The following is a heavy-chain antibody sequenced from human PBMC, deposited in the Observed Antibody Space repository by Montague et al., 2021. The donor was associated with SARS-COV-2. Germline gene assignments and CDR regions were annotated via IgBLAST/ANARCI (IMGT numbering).Heavy chain of an antibody. CDR3: VHYASGSYYFHY. J-gene: IGHJ4*02. CDR2: XXWGDEK. D-gene: IGHD3-10*01. Sequence: PALVKPTQTLTLTCNFSGFSITTSTMGVGWIRQPPGKALEWLALXXWGDEKRFSPSLKSRLTITKDTFKDQVVLRMTNMDPVDTATYYCVHYASGSYYFHYWGQGTLVTVSS. CDR1: GFSITTSTMG. V-gene: IGHV2-5*02.